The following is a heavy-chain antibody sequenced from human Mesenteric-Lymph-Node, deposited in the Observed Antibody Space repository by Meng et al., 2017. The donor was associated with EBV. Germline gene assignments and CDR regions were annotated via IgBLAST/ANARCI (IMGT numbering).Heavy chain of an antibody. CDR3: ARGSHYTWDV. CDR2: IFHAGNT. J-gene: IGHJ4*02. V-gene: IGHV4-4*02. Sequence: QVQVQESGPGRVKPSGTLSLTCGVSGDSIISTDTWWSWVRQPPGKGLEWIGEIFHAGNTNYNPSLKSQVTMSVDTSKNQFSLNLSSVTAADSAVYYCARGSHYTWDVWGQGTLVTVSS. CDR1: GDSIISTDTW. D-gene: IGHD3-16*01.